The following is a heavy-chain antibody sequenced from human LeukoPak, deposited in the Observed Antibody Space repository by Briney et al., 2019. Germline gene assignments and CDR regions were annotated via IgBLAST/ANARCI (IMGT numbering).Heavy chain of an antibody. CDR3: ARVVNHRLGY. V-gene: IGHV1-69*13. CDR1: GGTFSSYA. Sequence: GASVKVSCKASGGTFSSYAISWVRQAPGQGLEWMGGIIPIFGTANYAQKFQGRVTITADESTSTAYMELSSLSSEDTAVYYCARVVNHRLGYWGQGTLVTVSS. CDR2: IIPIFGTA. D-gene: IGHD1-14*01. J-gene: IGHJ4*02.